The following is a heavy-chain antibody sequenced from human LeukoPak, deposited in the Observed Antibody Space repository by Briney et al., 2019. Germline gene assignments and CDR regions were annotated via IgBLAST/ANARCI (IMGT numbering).Heavy chain of an antibody. V-gene: IGHV3-30*04. CDR3: ASMATRYYFDY. CDR2: TSYDGSNK. J-gene: IGHJ4*02. Sequence: GRSLTLSCAASGFTFSSYAMHWVRQAPGKGLEWVAVTSYDGSNKYYADSVKGRFTISRDNSKNTLYLQMNSLRAEDTAVYYCASMATRYYFDYWGQGTLVTVSS. D-gene: IGHD5-12*01. CDR1: GFTFSSYA.